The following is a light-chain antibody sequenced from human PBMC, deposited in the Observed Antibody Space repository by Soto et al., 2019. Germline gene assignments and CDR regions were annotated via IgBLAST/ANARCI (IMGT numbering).Light chain of an antibody. V-gene: IGKV1-5*01. Sequence: DIQMTQSPSTLSASVGDRVTITCRVSQSISSWLAWYQQKPGKAPKLLIYDASSLESGVPSRFSGSGSGTEFTLTISSLQPDDFATYYCQQYNSYSGFGGGTKV. CDR3: QQYNSYSG. CDR2: DAS. CDR1: QSISSW. J-gene: IGKJ4*01.